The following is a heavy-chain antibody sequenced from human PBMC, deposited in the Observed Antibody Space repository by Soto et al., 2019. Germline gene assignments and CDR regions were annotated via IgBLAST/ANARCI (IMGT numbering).Heavy chain of an antibody. D-gene: IGHD6-13*01. CDR2: IYYSGST. CDR3: ARANAAAGGYYFDY. J-gene: IGHJ4*02. CDR1: GGSISSGDYY. Sequence: QVQLQESSPGLVKPSQTLSLTCTVSGGSISSGDYYWSWVRQPPGKGLEWIGYIYYSGSTYYNPSLKTRVTISVDTSKNQFSLKLSSVTAADTAVYYCARANAAAGGYYFDYSGQGTLVTVSS. V-gene: IGHV4-30-4*01.